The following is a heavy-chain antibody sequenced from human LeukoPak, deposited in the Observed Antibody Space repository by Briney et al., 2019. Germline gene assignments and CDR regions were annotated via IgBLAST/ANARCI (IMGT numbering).Heavy chain of an antibody. Sequence: SQTLSLTCAVSGGSISSGGYSWSWIRQPPGKGLEWIGYIYHSGSTYYNPSLKSRVTISVDRSKNQFSLKLNSVTAADTAVYYCARVATAFDYWGQGTLVTVSS. CDR3: ARVATAFDY. J-gene: IGHJ4*02. V-gene: IGHV4-30-2*01. CDR1: GGSISSGGYS. CDR2: IYHSGST.